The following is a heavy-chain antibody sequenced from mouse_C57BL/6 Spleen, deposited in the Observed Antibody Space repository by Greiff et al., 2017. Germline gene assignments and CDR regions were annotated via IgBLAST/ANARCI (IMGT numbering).Heavy chain of an antibody. CDR3: AKKGDYGPWFAY. CDR1: GFSLTSYG. D-gene: IGHD1-1*02. CDR2: IWRGGST. Sequence: VKLMESGPGLVQPSQSLSITCTVSGFSLTSYGVHWVRQSPGKGLEWLGVIWRGGSTDYNAAFMSRLSITKDNSKSQVFFKMNSLQADDTAIYYCAKKGDYGPWFAYWGQGTLVTVSA. J-gene: IGHJ3*01. V-gene: IGHV2-5*01.